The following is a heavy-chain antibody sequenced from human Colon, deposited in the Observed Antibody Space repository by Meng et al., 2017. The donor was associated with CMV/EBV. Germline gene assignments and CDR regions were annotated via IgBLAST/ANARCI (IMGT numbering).Heavy chain of an antibody. V-gene: IGHV4-59*01. CDR2: IYYSGST. D-gene: IGHD6-13*01. Sequence: SETLSLTCTVSGGSISSYYWSWSRQPPGKGLEWIGYIYYSGSTNYNPSLKSRVTISVDTSKNQFSLKLSSVTAADTAVYYCARHLSRYSSSWHPTERRDYYYYYGMDVWGQGTTVTVSS. CDR3: ARHLSRYSSSWHPTERRDYYYYYGMDV. CDR1: GGSISSYY. J-gene: IGHJ6*02.